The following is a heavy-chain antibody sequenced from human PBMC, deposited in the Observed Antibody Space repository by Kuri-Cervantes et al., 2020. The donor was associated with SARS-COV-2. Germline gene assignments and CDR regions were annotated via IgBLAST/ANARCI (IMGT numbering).Heavy chain of an antibody. CDR2: MRNNGSA. V-gene: IGHV4-59*01. CDR3: ARGWLLPHYYYYMDV. CDR1: GGSFSGYY. J-gene: IGHJ6*03. Sequence: ESLKISCTVSGGSFSGYYWSWIRQPAGKNLDWIGYMRNNGSANYNPSLKSRVTISIDTSKNQFSLKLTSMTAADTAVYYCARGWLLPHYYYYMDVWGKGTTVTVSS. D-gene: IGHD3-22*01.